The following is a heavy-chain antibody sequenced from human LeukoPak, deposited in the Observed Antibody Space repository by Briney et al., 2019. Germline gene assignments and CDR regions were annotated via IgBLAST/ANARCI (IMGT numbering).Heavy chain of an antibody. CDR2: IIPIFGTA. J-gene: IGHJ4*02. V-gene: IGHV1-69*05. Sequence: ASVKVPCKASGGTFSSYAISWVRQAPGQGLEWMGRIIPIFGTANYAQKFQGRVTITTDESTSTAYMELNSLRAEDTAVYYCARCYGGDYVDYWGQGTLVTVSS. CDR1: GGTFSSYA. CDR3: ARCYGGDYVDY. D-gene: IGHD4-23*01.